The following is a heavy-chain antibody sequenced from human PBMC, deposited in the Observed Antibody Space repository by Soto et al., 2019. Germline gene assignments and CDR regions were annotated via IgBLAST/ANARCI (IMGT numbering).Heavy chain of an antibody. CDR1: GGSISSGGYC. V-gene: IGHV4-31*03. CDR3: ARAGGSGYSDYFDY. D-gene: IGHD3-22*01. CDR2: IYYSGST. Sequence: QVQLQESGPGLVKPSQTLSLTCTVSGGSISSGGYCWSWIRQHPGKGLEWIGYIYYSGSTYYNPSLKSRVTISVDTSKNQFSLKLSSVTAADTAVYYCARAGGSGYSDYFDYWGQGTLVTVSS. J-gene: IGHJ4*02.